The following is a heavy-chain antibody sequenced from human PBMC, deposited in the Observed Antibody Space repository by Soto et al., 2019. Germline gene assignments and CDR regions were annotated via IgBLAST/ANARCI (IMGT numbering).Heavy chain of an antibody. D-gene: IGHD5-12*01. J-gene: IGHJ3*02. CDR2: LSRGGGST. CDR1: GFTYSIHG. Sequence: EAQLLESGGELIQPGGSLRLSCAASGFTYSIHGMSWVRQAPGKGREWIAGLSRGGGSTYYADSVKGRFTISRDNSKNTLDLIMNSLRVEDKALYYCERDGQYRTDGFDIWGQWTMVTVSS. V-gene: IGHV3-23*01. CDR3: ERDGQYRTDGFDI.